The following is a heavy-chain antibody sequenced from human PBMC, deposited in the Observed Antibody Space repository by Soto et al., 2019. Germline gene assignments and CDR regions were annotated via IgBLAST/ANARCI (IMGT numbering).Heavy chain of an antibody. D-gene: IGHD3-16*01. Sequence: QVQLVQSGAEVKKPGSSVKVSCKASGGTFSSYAISWVRQAPGQGREWMGGIFPIYGTANYAQKFQGRVTITADESTSKAYMGLSSLRSEDTAVFDCPSPATFEIGYYCYALDVWGQGATVTVAS. CDR3: PSPATFEIGYYCYALDV. J-gene: IGHJ6*02. CDR2: IFPIYGTA. V-gene: IGHV1-69*01. CDR1: GGTFSSYA.